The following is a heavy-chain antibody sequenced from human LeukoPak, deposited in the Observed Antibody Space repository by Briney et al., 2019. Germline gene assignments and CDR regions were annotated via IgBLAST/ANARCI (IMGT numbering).Heavy chain of an antibody. V-gene: IGHV1-69*05. CDR2: IIPIFGTA. D-gene: IGHD3-22*01. J-gene: IGHJ4*02. CDR1: GYTFTGYY. CDR3: ARVFGRYYDSSGYYYPGPNPGLDY. Sequence: ASVKVSCKASGYTFTGYYMHWVRQAPGQGIEWMGGIIPIFGTANYAQKFQGRVTITTDESTSTDYMELSSLRSEDTAAYYCARVFGRYYDSSGYYYPGPNPGLDYWGQGTLVTVSS.